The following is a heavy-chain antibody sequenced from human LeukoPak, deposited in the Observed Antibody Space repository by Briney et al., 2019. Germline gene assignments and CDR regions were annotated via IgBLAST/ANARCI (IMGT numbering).Heavy chain of an antibody. J-gene: IGHJ3*02. D-gene: IGHD1-26*01. Sequence: PGGSLRLSCAASGFTFSSYSMNWVLQTPGKGLDWVSSIGSSGSHIYYADSVKGRFTISRDNAKNSLYLQMNSLRAEDTAVYYCARVGSGGTREDTFDIWGQGTMVTVSS. CDR3: ARVGSGGTREDTFDI. CDR1: GFTFSSYS. CDR2: IGSSGSHI. V-gene: IGHV3-21*01.